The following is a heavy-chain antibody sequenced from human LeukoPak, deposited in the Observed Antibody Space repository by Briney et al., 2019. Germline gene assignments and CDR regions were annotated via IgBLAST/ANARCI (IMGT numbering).Heavy chain of an antibody. J-gene: IGHJ1*01. V-gene: IGHV4-34*01. D-gene: IGHD3-22*01. CDR3: ASEGAGSYDSSGGFQH. Sequence: PSETLSLTCAVYGGSFSGYYWSWIRQPPGKGLEWIGEINHSGSTYYNPSLKSRVTISVDRSKNQFSLKLSSVTAADTAVYYCASEGAGSYDSSGGFQHWGQGTLVTVSS. CDR1: GGSFSGYY. CDR2: INHSGST.